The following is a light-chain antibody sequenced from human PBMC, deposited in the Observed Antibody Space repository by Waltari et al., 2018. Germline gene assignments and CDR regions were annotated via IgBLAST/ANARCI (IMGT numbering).Light chain of an antibody. CDR2: GAS. Sequence: EIVMTQSPATLSVSPGERATLSCRASQGVSSPLAWYQQKPGQAPRLLIDGASTRATGIPARFSGSGSGTEFTLTISSLQSEDFAVYYCQQYNKWPFTFGPGTKVDIK. V-gene: IGKV3-15*01. J-gene: IGKJ3*01. CDR3: QQYNKWPFT. CDR1: QGVSSP.